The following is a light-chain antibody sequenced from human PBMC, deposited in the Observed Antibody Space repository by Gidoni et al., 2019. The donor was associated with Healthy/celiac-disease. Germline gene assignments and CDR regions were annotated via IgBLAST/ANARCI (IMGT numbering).Light chain of an antibody. CDR3: QQYNNWFWT. J-gene: IGKJ1*01. CDR2: GAS. V-gene: IGKV3-15*01. Sequence: EIVITQSPATLSVSPGERATLSCRASQSVSSNLAWYQQKPGQAPRLLIYGASPRATGIPARFSGSGSGTEFTLTISSLQSEDFAVYYLQQYNNWFWTFGQGTKVEIK. CDR1: QSVSSN.